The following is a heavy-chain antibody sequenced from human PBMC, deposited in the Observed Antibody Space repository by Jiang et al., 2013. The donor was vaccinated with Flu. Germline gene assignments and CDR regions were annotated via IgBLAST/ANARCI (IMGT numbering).Heavy chain of an antibody. CDR2: SILVTLIP. V-gene: IGHV5-51*01. D-gene: IGHD3-16*02. Sequence: IGWVRQMPGKAWSGWGSSILVTLIPDTARPSQGQVTISADKSISTAYLQWSSLKASDTAMYYCARYRRNAFDIWGQGTMVTVSS. CDR3: ARYRRNAFDI. J-gene: IGHJ3*02.